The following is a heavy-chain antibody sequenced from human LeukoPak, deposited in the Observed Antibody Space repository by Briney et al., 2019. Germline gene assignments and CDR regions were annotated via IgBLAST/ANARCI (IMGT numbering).Heavy chain of an antibody. J-gene: IGHJ4*02. Sequence: ASETLSLTCTVSGGSISSRSFYWGWIRQPPGKGLEWIGSLHYSGSTYYNPSLKSRVTISVDTSQNQFSLKLSSVTAADTAVYYCVTSVTTLVNFDYWGQGTLVTVSS. V-gene: IGHV4-39*01. CDR3: VTSVTTLVNFDY. CDR1: GGSISSRSFY. CDR2: LHYSGST. D-gene: IGHD4-17*01.